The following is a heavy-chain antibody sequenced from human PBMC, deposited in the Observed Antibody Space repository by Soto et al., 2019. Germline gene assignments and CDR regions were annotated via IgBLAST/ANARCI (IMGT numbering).Heavy chain of an antibody. Sequence: EVQLLESGGGLVQPGGSLRLSCAASRFTFSSYAMTWVRQAPGKGLEWVSAISDSADSTYYADSVRGRFTVSRDNSKNTLYLQMNSLRAEDTAVYYCAKHCSGVRCLPWGQGTLVTVSS. V-gene: IGHV3-23*01. J-gene: IGHJ5*02. CDR1: RFTFSSYA. D-gene: IGHD2-15*01. CDR3: AKHCSGVRCLP. CDR2: ISDSADST.